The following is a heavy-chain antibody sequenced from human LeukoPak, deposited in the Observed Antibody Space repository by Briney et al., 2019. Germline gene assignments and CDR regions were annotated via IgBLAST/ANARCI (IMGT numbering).Heavy chain of an antibody. D-gene: IGHD3-9*01. CDR3: ARVEFHNYDILTGYYKDAFDI. CDR1: GFTFSSYS. J-gene: IGHJ3*02. CDR2: ISSSSSYI. Sequence: GGSLRLSCAASGFTFSSYSMNWVRQAPGKGLEWVSSISSSSSYIYYADSVKGRFTISRDNAKNSLYLQMNSLRAEDTAVYYCARVEFHNYDILTGYYKDAFDIWGQGTMVTVSS. V-gene: IGHV3-21*01.